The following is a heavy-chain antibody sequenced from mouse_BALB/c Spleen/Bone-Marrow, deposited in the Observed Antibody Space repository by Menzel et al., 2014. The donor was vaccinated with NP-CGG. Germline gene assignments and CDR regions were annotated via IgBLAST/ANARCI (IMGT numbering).Heavy chain of an antibody. J-gene: IGHJ4*01. CDR3: GRGDGPMDY. Sequence: DVMLVESGGDLVKPGGSLKLSCAASELTYSSYGMSWVRQTPDKRLEWVATISGGDAYTYYPDSVKGRFTISRDSAKNILYLQMSSLKPEDTAMYYCGRGDGPMDYWGQGTSVTVSS. CDR2: ISGGDAYT. D-gene: IGHD3-1*01. V-gene: IGHV5-6*02. CDR1: ELTYSSYG.